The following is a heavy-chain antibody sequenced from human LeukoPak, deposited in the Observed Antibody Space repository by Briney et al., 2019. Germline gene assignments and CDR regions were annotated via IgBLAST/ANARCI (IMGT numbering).Heavy chain of an antibody. J-gene: IGHJ4*02. CDR3: AKTITMIVVVTPEYFDY. Sequence: GGSLRLSCAASGFTFSSYGRHWVRQAPGKGLEWVAFIRYDGSNKYYADSVKGRFTISRDNSKNTLYLQMNSLRAEDTAVYYCAKTITMIVVVTPEYFDYWGQGTLVTVSS. CDR2: IRYDGSNK. CDR1: GFTFSSYG. V-gene: IGHV3-30*02. D-gene: IGHD3-22*01.